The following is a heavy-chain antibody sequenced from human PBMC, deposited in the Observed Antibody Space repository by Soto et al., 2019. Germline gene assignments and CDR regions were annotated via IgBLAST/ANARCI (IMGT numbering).Heavy chain of an antibody. V-gene: IGHV3-23*01. J-gene: IGHJ4*02. D-gene: IGHD4-17*01. Sequence: GGSLRLSCAASGFTFSSNAMSWVRQAPGKGLEWVSGITGSGGITDYADPVKGRFTISRDNSKNTLYLQMNSLRAEDTAVYYCAGATVTTYYFDYWGQGTLVTVSS. CDR2: ITGSGGIT. CDR1: GFTFSSNA. CDR3: AGATVTTYYFDY.